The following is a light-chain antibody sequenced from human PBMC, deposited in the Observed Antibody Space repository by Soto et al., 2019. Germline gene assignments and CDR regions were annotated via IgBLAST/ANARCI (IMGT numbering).Light chain of an antibody. V-gene: IGKV3-20*01. Sequence: EIVLTPSPGTLSLSPGERATLCCRAGQSVSSYLAWYQQTPGQAPRLLIYGASSRATGIPDRFSGSGSGTDFTLTISRLEPEDFAVYYCQQYGSSTGWTFGQGTKVDIK. J-gene: IGKJ1*01. CDR2: GAS. CDR1: QSVSSY. CDR3: QQYGSSTGWT.